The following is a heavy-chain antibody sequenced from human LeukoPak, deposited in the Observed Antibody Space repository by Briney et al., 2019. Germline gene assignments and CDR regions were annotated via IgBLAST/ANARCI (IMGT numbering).Heavy chain of an antibody. D-gene: IGHD6-13*01. CDR3: ARDGLGSWDSSSYFDY. CDR2: INHSGST. V-gene: IGHV4-34*01. CDR1: GGSFSGYY. Sequence: SETLSLTCAVYGGSFSGYYWSWIRQPPGKGLEWIGEINHSGSTNYNPSLKSRVTISVDTSKNQFSLKLSSVTAADTAVYYCARDGLGSWDSSSYFDYWGQGTLVTVSS. J-gene: IGHJ4*02.